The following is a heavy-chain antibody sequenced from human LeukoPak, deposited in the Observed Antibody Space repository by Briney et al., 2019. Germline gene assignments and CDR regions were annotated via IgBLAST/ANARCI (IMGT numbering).Heavy chain of an antibody. D-gene: IGHD6-19*01. CDR3: ARDGEWAVAALPYYYYGMDV. V-gene: IGHV1-69*04. Sequence: GASVKVSCKASGGTFSSYAISWVRQAPGQGLEWMGRIIPILGIANYAQKFQGRVTITADKSTSTAYMELSSLRSEDTAVYYCARDGEWAVAALPYYYYGMDVWGQGTTVTVSS. J-gene: IGHJ6*02. CDR1: GGTFSSYA. CDR2: IIPILGIA.